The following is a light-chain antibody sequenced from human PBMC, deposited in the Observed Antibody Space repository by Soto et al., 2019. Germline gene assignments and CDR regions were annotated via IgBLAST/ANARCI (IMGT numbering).Light chain of an antibody. CDR3: QQSNNWPWT. J-gene: IGKJ1*01. V-gene: IGKV3-15*01. CDR1: QSVSSS. CDR2: GAS. Sequence: EIVMTQSPATLSGSPGERATLSCRASQSVSSSLAWYQQKPGQAPRLLIYGASTRATGIPARFSGSGSGTEFTLTISSLQSEEFAVYYCQQSNNWPWTVGQGTKVDIK.